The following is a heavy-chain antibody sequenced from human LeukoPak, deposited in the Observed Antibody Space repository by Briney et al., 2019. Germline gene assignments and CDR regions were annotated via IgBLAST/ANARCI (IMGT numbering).Heavy chain of an antibody. CDR2: IYYNGNT. Sequence: SETLSLTCTVSGGSISSYYWSWIRQSPGKGLEWIGYIYYNGNTDYNPSLKSRVTISVDTSKSQFSLKLSSVTAADTAVYYCARTQPFGYSYGPYFDYWGQGTLVTVSS. V-gene: IGHV4-59*08. CDR1: GGSISSYY. CDR3: ARTQPFGYSYGPYFDY. D-gene: IGHD5-18*01. J-gene: IGHJ4*02.